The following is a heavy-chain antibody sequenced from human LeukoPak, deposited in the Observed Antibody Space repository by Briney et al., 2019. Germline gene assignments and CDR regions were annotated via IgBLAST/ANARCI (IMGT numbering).Heavy chain of an antibody. CDR2: INSDGSYT. CDR3: ARGDTSPFY. D-gene: IGHD5-18*01. V-gene: IGHV3-74*01. J-gene: IGHJ4*02. Sequence: GGSLRLSCAASGFTFTSNWMHWVRQAPGKGLVWVSRINSDGSYTSYADTAKGRFTISRDNAKNTLYLQMNSLRVEDTALYYCARGDTSPFYWGPRTLVTVSS. CDR1: GFTFTSNW.